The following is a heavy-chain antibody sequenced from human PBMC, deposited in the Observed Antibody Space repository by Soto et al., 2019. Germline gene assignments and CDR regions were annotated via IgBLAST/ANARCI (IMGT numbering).Heavy chain of an antibody. CDR3: AREAVLYCSRTSCSAAFDY. CDR1: GYTFTGYY. Sequence: AASVKVSCKASGYTFTGYYIHWVRQAPGQGLEWMGWINPNSGGTNYAQKFQGGVTMTRDTSITTAYMVLSRLRSDDTAVYYCAREAVLYCSRTSCSAAFDYWGQGTLVTVSS. V-gene: IGHV1-2*02. D-gene: IGHD2-2*01. J-gene: IGHJ4*02. CDR2: INPNSGGT.